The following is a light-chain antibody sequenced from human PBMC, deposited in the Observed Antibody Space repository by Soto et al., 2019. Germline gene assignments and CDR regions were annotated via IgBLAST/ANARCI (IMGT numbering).Light chain of an antibody. Sequence: EVVMTQSPATLSVSPGEGATLSCRASQSVGSLVAWYQQKPGQAPRLLIYRASTRATGIPARFSGSGSGTEFTLTISSLQPDDFATYYCQQYNSYSWTFGQGTKVDIK. CDR2: RAS. V-gene: IGKV3-15*01. CDR1: QSVGSL. CDR3: QQYNSYSWT. J-gene: IGKJ1*01.